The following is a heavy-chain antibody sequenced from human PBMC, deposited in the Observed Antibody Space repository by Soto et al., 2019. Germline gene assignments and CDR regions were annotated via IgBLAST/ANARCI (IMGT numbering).Heavy chain of an antibody. CDR3: ARGDYSKDGLDH. CDR2: IYYSGTT. J-gene: IGHJ4*02. Sequence: QVQLQESGPGLVKPSQTLSLSCTVSGASITNSAYYWSRIRQPPGKGLEWVGFIYYSGTTYYNPSIKSRVTMSVDTSKNQFSLELRSVTAADTAVHYCARGDYSKDGLDHGGQGTLVTVSS. V-gene: IGHV4-30-4*01. CDR1: GASITNSAYY. D-gene: IGHD4-4*01.